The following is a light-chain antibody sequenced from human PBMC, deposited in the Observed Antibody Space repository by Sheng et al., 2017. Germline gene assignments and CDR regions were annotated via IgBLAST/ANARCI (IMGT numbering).Light chain of an antibody. J-gene: IGLJ2*01. CDR2: EVD. CDR1: TSDVGSYNF. Sequence: QSALTQPASVSGSPGQSITVSCSGSTSDVGSYNFVSWYQQHPGKAPNLLIYEVDKRPSGISNRFSGSKSGNTASLTISGLQAEDEADYYCCAYTSRSTLVFDGGTKLTVL. CDR3: CAYTSRSTLV. V-gene: IGLV2-23*02.